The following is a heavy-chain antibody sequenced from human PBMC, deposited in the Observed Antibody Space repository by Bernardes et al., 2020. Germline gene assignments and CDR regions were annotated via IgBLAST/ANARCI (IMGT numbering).Heavy chain of an antibody. CDR3: AKSQGDSSTWLDFDY. Sequence: GGSLRLSCAASGFTFSNYAMSWVRQAPGKGLEWVSSISCSGGSTYYADSVKGRFTISRDNSKNTLYLQMNSLRAEDTAVYYCAKSQGDSSTWLDFDYWGQGNLVTVSS. J-gene: IGHJ4*02. CDR2: ISCSGGST. CDR1: GFTFSNYA. V-gene: IGHV3-23*01. D-gene: IGHD6-13*01.